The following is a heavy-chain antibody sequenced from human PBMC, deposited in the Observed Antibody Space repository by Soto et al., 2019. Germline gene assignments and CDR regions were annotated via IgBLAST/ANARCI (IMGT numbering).Heavy chain of an antibody. V-gene: IGHV1-18*04. J-gene: IGHJ4*02. Sequence: ASVKVSCKASGYTFTSYGISWVRQAPGQGLEWMGWISAYNGNTNYAQKLQGRVTMTTDTSTSTAYMELRSLRSDDTAVYYCARDYDFWSGYYSGYWGQGPLVTVSS. CDR2: ISAYNGNT. CDR3: ARDYDFWSGYYSGY. D-gene: IGHD3-3*01. CDR1: GYTFTSYG.